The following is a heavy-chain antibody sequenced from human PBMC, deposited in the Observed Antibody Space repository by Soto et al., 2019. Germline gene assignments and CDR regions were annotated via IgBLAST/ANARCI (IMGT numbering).Heavy chain of an antibody. CDR2: ILYDGSNK. D-gene: IGHD3-10*01. CDR3: AKDRTPYGSGSYYPLREVGVYYYGMDV. Sequence: GGSLRLSCAASGFTFSNYGMHWVRQTPGKGLEWVALILYDGSNKYYADSVKGRFTISRDNSKNTLYLQMNSLRAEDTAVYYCAKDRTPYGSGSYYPLREVGVYYYGMDVWGQGTTVTVSS. V-gene: IGHV3-30*18. J-gene: IGHJ6*02. CDR1: GFTFSNYG.